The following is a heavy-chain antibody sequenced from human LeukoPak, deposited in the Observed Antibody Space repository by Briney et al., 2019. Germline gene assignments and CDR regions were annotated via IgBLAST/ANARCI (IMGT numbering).Heavy chain of an antibody. Sequence: GGSLRLSCAASGFTFSSYAMTWVRQAPGKGLEWVAVVSYDGSNRYYIDSVKGQFTISRDNSKNTLYLQMNSLRAEDTAVYYCARDHRGVRDYFDYWGQGTLVTVSS. CDR2: VSYDGSNR. V-gene: IGHV3-30*03. D-gene: IGHD3-10*01. J-gene: IGHJ4*02. CDR1: GFTFSSYA. CDR3: ARDHRGVRDYFDY.